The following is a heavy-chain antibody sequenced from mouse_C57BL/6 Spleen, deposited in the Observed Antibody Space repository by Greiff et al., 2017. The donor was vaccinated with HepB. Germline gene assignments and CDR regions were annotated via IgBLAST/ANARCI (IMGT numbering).Heavy chain of an antibody. Sequence: VKLVESGAELVRPGSSVKLSCKASGYTFTSYWMDWVKQRPGQGLEWIGNIYPSDSETHYNQKFKDKATLTVDKSSSTAYMQLSSLTSEDSAVYYCARVYGRGYFDVWGTGTTVTVSS. CDR2: IYPSDSET. CDR1: GYTFTSYW. D-gene: IGHD1-1*01. J-gene: IGHJ1*03. V-gene: IGHV1-61*01. CDR3: ARVYGRGYFDV.